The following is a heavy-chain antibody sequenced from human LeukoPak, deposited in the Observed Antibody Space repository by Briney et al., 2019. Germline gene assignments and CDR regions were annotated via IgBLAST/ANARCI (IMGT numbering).Heavy chain of an antibody. Sequence: GGSLRLXCAASGFAFSNYAMSWVRQAPGKALEWVSSLSGGGDSRYYADSVMGRFTISRDNSKNTLYLQMNSLRAEDTAVYYCAKAVRSMVTGGGYFDSWGQGTLVTVSS. D-gene: IGHD3-10*01. J-gene: IGHJ4*02. CDR1: GFAFSNYA. CDR2: LSGGGDSR. V-gene: IGHV3-23*01. CDR3: AKAVRSMVTGGGYFDS.